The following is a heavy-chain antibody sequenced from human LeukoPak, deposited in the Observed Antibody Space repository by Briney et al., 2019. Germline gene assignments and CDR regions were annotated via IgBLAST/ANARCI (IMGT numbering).Heavy chain of an antibody. V-gene: IGHV3-23*01. CDR2: ISGSGGST. D-gene: IGHD2-15*01. J-gene: IGHJ4*02. CDR3: ANSFGGGPRLSYFDY. Sequence: PGGSLRLSCAASGFTFSSYAMSWVRQAPGKGLEWVSAISGSGGSTYYADSVEGRFTISRDNSKNTLYLQMNSLRAEDTAVYYCANSFGGGPRLSYFDYWGQGTLVTVSS. CDR1: GFTFSSYA.